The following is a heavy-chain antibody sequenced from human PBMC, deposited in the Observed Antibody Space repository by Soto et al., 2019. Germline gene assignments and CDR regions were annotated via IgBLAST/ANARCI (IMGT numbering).Heavy chain of an antibody. D-gene: IGHD2-21*02. V-gene: IGHV4-34*01. CDR3: ARGHRYRGGDCWTYYYYGLDV. Sequence: QVQLQQWGAGLLKPSETLSLTCAVYGGSFSGYYWRWIRQPPGKGLEWIGEINHSGSTNYNPSLGSRVTMSVDTSKKQFSLRLSSVTAADTAVYYCARGHRYRGGDCWTYYYYGLDVWGQGTTVTVSS. J-gene: IGHJ6*02. CDR1: GGSFSGYY. CDR2: INHSGST.